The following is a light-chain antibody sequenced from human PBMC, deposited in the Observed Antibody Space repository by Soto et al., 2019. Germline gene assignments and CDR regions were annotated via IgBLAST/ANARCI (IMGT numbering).Light chain of an antibody. J-gene: IGKJ1*01. CDR3: QHYNSYSEA. V-gene: IGKV1-5*03. CDR1: QTISSW. CDR2: KAS. Sequence: DIQMTQAPSTLSGSVGERVTITCRASQTISSWLAWYQQKPGKAPKLLIYKASTLKSGVPSRFSGSGSGTEFTLTISSPQPDDFVTYYCQHYNSYSEAFGQGTKVDIK.